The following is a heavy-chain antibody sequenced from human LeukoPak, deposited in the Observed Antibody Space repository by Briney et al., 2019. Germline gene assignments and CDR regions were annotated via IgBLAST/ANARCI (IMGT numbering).Heavy chain of an antibody. V-gene: IGHV4-34*01. J-gene: IGHJ6*03. CDR1: GCSFSGYY. Sequence: SETLSLTCAVYGCSFSGYYWSWIRQPPGKGLEWIGEINQSGSTKYNPSLKSRVTISVDKSKNQFSLKLSSVTAADTAVYYCARGLARRIQLWPGGNYYYMDVWGKGTTVTISS. CDR3: ARGLARRIQLWPGGNYYYMDV. CDR2: INQSGST. D-gene: IGHD5-18*01.